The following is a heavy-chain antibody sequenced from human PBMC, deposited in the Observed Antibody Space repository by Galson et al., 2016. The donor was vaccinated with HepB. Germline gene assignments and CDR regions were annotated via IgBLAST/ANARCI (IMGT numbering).Heavy chain of an antibody. V-gene: IGHV4-61*03. CDR3: ARLLRQTEY. CDR2: VQYSGTT. Sequence: SETLSLTCSVSGGSVSSGSYYWSWIRQSPGKGLEMLGYVQYSGTTNYNPSLKSRVTISVAPSKTHFSLTLTSVTADETAVYYCARLLRQTEYWGQGTLVTFSS. D-gene: IGHD1-14*01. CDR1: GGSVSSGSYY. J-gene: IGHJ4*02.